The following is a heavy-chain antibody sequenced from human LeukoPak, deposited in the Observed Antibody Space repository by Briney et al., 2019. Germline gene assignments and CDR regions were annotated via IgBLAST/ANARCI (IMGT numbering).Heavy chain of an antibody. V-gene: IGHV4-59*08. CDR1: GGSISSYY. CDR2: IYYSGST. J-gene: IGHJ6*03. Sequence: PSETLSLTCTVSGGSISSYYWTWIRQPPGKGLEWIGYIYYSGSTNYNPSLKSRVTISVDISKNQFSLKLSSVTAADTAVYYCARQGDSSFYYYYMDVWGKGTTVTVSS. D-gene: IGHD3-22*01. CDR3: ARQGDSSFYYYYMDV.